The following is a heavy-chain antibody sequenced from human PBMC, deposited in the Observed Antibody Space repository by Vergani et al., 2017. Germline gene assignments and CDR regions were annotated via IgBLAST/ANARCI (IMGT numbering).Heavy chain of an antibody. CDR3: ARDREIPD. CDR2: INTNSGGT. V-gene: IGHV1-2*02. CDR1: GYTLTGYY. Sequence: QLQLVKSGAEVKKPGASVKVSCKASGYTLTGYYRHWVRHAPGQGLEWMGWINTNSGGTNYAQKFQGRVTMTRDTSISTAYIELSRLRSDDTAVYYCARDREIPDWGQGTLVTVSS. J-gene: IGHJ4*02.